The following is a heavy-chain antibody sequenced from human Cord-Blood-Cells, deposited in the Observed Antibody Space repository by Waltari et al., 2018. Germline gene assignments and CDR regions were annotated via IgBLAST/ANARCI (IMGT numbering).Heavy chain of an antibody. D-gene: IGHD3-3*01. J-gene: IGHJ5*02. V-gene: IGHV4-38-2*02. CDR1: GYSISSGYY. CDR3: ARDLAAGDYDFWSGYYHDWFDP. CDR2: IYQSGST. Sequence: QVQLQELGPGLVKPSETLSLTCAVSGYSISSGYYWGWIRQPPGKGLEWIGSIYQSGSTYYNPVLNSRVTISGDTSKNHFSLKLSSVTAADTAVYYCARDLAAGDYDFWSGYYHDWFDPWGQGTLVTVSS.